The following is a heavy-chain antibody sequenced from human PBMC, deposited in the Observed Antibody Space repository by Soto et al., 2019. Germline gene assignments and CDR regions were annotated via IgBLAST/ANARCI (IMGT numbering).Heavy chain of an antibody. CDR2: INPGNGDT. CDR1: GYTFNKYP. CDR3: ARKDYYDSGMYYFDY. J-gene: IGHJ4*02. D-gene: IGHD3-22*01. Sequence: QVQVVQSGAEVKKPGASVKVSCKTSGYTFNKYPIHWVRQAPGQGLEWMGGINPGNGDTGYSQKFQDRVTITRDTSASTAYMELSSLRSEDTAVYYCARKDYYDSGMYYFDYWGQGTLVTVSS. V-gene: IGHV1-3*01.